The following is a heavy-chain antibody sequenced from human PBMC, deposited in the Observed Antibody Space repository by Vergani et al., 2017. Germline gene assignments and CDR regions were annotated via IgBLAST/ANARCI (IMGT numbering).Heavy chain of an antibody. Sequence: QVQLVESGGGVVQPGRSLRLSCAASGFTFSSYGMHWVRQAPGKGLEWVAVIWYDGSNKYYADSVKGRFTISRDNSKNTLYLQMNSLRAEDTAVYYSAKDRRWAYSGYYYYYYMDVWGKGTTVTVSS. J-gene: IGHJ6*03. CDR1: GFTFSSYG. D-gene: IGHD5-12*01. CDR2: IWYDGSNK. V-gene: IGHV3-33*06. CDR3: AKDRRWAYSGYYYYYYMDV.